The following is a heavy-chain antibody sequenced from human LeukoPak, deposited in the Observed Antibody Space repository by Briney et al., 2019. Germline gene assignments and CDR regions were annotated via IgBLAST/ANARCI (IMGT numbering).Heavy chain of an antibody. V-gene: IGHV3-9*01. D-gene: IGHD3-10*01. J-gene: IGHJ4*02. CDR2: ISWNSGSI. CDR1: GFTFDDYA. CDR3: AKGLWFGELHPFDY. Sequence: GGSLRLSCAASGFTFDDYAMRWVRQAPGKGLEWVSGISWNSGSIGYADSVKGRFTISRDNAKNSLYLQMNSLRAEDTALYYCAKGLWFGELHPFDYWGQGTLVTVSS.